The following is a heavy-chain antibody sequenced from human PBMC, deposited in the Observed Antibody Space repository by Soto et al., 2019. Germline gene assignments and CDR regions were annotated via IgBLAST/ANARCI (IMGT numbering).Heavy chain of an antibody. CDR3: ARDCSGGSCYYPHYYYYYMDV. D-gene: IGHD2-15*01. J-gene: IGHJ6*03. Sequence: PAWSTKLGCASSGVTVCSYWMDGSFQTTKKGLVWVSRINSDGSSTSYADSVKGRFTISRDNAKNTLYLQMNSLRAEDTAVYYCARDCSGGSCYYPHYYYYYMDVWGKGTTVSVSS. CDR1: GVTVCSYW. V-gene: IGHV3-74*01. CDR2: INSDGSST.